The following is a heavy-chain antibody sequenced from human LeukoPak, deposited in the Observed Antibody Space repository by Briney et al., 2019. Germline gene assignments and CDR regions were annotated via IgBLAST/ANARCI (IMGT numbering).Heavy chain of an antibody. D-gene: IGHD6-13*01. CDR2: IGTVGDI. CDR1: GFTFSSYD. V-gene: IGHV3-13*04. CDR3: TRGAAGFDY. J-gene: IGHJ4*02. Sequence: GGSLRLSCAASGFTFSSYDMHWVHQSTGKGLEWVSGIGTVGDIYYSDSVKGRFTTSRENAKNSVYLEMKSLRAEDTAMYYCTRGAAGFDYWGQGTLVTVSS.